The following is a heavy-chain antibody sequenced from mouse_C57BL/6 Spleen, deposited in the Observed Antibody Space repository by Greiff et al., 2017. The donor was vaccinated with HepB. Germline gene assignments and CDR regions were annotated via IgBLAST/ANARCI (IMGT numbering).Heavy chain of an antibody. V-gene: IGHV1-69*01. Sequence: VQLQQPGAELVMPGASVKLSCKASGYAFTSYWMHWVKQRPGQGLEWIGEIDPSDSYTNYNQKFKGKSTLTVDKSSSTAYMQLSSLTSEDSAVYYCASLDYWGQGTTLTVSS. CDR3: ASLDY. J-gene: IGHJ2*01. CDR1: GYAFTSYW. CDR2: IDPSDSYT.